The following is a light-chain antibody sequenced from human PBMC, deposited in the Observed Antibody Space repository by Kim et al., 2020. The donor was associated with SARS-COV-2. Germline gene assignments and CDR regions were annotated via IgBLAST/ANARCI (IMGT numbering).Light chain of an antibody. J-gene: IGLJ3*02. Sequence: QSALTQPATVSGSPGQPITISCTGTSNDVGGYDFVSWYQQHPGKAPKLIIYDVTKRPSGVSNRFSGSKSGNTASLTIAGLQAGDEADYYCSSSTSSSSWVFGGGTQLTVL. V-gene: IGLV2-14*03. CDR3: SSSTSSSSWV. CDR2: DVT. CDR1: SNDVGGYDF.